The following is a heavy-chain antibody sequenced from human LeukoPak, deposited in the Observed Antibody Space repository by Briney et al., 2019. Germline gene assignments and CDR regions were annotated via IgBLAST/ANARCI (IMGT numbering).Heavy chain of an antibody. CDR3: ARGPASDYNWFDP. CDR2: ISAYTGHT. D-gene: IGHD2-21*02. J-gene: IGHJ5*02. CDR1: GYTFTSYA. V-gene: IGHV1-18*01. Sequence: ASVTVSCKPSGYTFTSYAITWVRQAPGNGLEWMGWISAYTGHTNYAQNLQGRVTMTTDTSTSTAYMELRSLRSDDTAVYYCARGPASDYNWFDPWGQGTLVTVSS.